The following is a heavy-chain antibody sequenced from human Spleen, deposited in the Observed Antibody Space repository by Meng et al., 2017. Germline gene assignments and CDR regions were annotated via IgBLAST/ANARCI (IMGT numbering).Heavy chain of an antibody. CDR2: INPSDRTT. CDR1: GYTFTTYY. CDR3: ARIYSGRDRQVDHFDY. J-gene: IGHJ4*02. D-gene: IGHD1-26*01. Sequence: ASVKVSCKASGYTFTTYYIHWVRQAPGQGLEWMGIINPSDRTTSYAQNFQGRVTMTRDTSTSTVFMELSSLRSEDTAIYYCARIYSGRDRQVDHFDYWGQGTLVTVSS. V-gene: IGHV1-46*01.